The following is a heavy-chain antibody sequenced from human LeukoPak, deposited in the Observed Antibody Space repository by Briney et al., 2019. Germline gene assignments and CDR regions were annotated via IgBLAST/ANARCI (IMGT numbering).Heavy chain of an antibody. CDR2: IYHSGST. D-gene: IGHD6-19*01. CDR1: GGSISSSNW. V-gene: IGHV4-4*02. Sequence: SGTLSLTCAVSGGSISSSNWWSWVRQPPGKGLEWIGEIYHSGSTNYNPSLKSRVTISVDKSKNQFSLKLSSVTAADTAVYYCARIPHSFIAVAGDYFDYWGQGTLVTVSS. CDR3: ARIPHSFIAVAGDYFDY. J-gene: IGHJ4*02.